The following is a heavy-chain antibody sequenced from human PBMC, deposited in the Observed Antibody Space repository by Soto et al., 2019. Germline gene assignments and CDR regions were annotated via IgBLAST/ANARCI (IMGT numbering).Heavy chain of an antibody. J-gene: IGHJ3*02. Sequence: QVQLVQSGAEVKKPGSSVKVSCKASGGTFSSYTISWVRQAPGQGLEWMGRIIPILGIANYAQKFQGRVTITADKSTSTAYMELSSLRSEDTAVYYCAGNMVATIGRDAFDIWGQGTMVTVSS. CDR2: IIPILGIA. CDR3: AGNMVATIGRDAFDI. D-gene: IGHD5-12*01. CDR1: GGTFSSYT. V-gene: IGHV1-69*02.